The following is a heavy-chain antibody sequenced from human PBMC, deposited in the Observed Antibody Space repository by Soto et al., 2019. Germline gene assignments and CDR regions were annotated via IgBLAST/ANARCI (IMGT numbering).Heavy chain of an antibody. CDR1: GFTFSSYG. CDR3: ARDYSYGYLSRNWFDP. CDR2: IWYDGSNK. D-gene: IGHD5-18*01. J-gene: IGHJ5*02. V-gene: IGHV3-33*01. Sequence: HPGGSLRLSCAASGFTFSSYGMHWVRQAPGKGLEWVAVIWYDGSNKYYADSVKGRFTISRDNSKNTLYLQMNSLRAEDTAVYYCARDYSYGYLSRNWFDPWGQGTLVTVSS.